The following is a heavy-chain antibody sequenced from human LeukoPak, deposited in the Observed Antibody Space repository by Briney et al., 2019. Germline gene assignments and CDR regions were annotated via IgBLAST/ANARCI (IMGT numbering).Heavy chain of an antibody. D-gene: IGHD2-2*01. CDR1: GFTFSSYW. CDR3: ARGVGYCSSTSCYWWFDP. Sequence: PGGSLRLSCAASGFTFSSYWRHWVCQAPGKGLVWVSRINSDGSSTSYADSVKGRFTISRDNAKNTLYLQMNSLRAEDTAVYYCARGVGYCSSTSCYWWFDPWGQGTLVTVSS. CDR2: INSDGSST. V-gene: IGHV3-74*01. J-gene: IGHJ5*02.